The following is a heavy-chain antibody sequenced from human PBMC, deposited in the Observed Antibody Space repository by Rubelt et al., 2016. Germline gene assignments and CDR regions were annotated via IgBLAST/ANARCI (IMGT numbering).Heavy chain of an antibody. Sequence: QVQLQQWGAGLLRPSETLSLTCAVYGGSFSGYYWSWIRQPPGKGLEWIGEINHSGSTNYNPSLKSRVTMSVDTSKNQFSLKLTAVTAADTAVYYCARVRGDGYNDYWGQGTLVTVSS. J-gene: IGHJ4*02. CDR1: GGSFSGYY. CDR3: ARVRGDGYNDY. D-gene: IGHD5-24*01. V-gene: IGHV4-34*01. CDR2: INHSGST.